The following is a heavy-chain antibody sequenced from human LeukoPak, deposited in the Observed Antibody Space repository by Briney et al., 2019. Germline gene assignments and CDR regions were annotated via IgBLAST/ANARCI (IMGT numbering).Heavy chain of an antibody. CDR2: IRSNLYGGTT. CDR3: ARAPSGSYLYYYMDV. V-gene: IGHV3-49*04. CDR1: GFTFSSYG. Sequence: GGSLRLSCAASGFTFSSYGMHWVRRAPGKGLGWVGFIRSNLYGGTTEYAASVKGRFTISRDGSKNIAYLQMNSLKIEDTAIYYCARAPSGSYLYYYMDVWGKGTTVTVSS. J-gene: IGHJ6*03. D-gene: IGHD1-26*01.